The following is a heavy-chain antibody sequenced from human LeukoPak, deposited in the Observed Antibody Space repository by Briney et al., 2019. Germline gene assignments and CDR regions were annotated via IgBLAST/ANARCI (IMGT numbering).Heavy chain of an antibody. Sequence: HPGGSLRLSCVASGFAFTTYAVHWVRQAPGKGLEWVAVTDGNNKFYADSVMGRFTISSDKSTNTLYLQMNSLRPEDTAVYYCAKDLIAGSPDYFDHWGQGTLVTVSS. CDR2: TDGNNK. D-gene: IGHD1-14*01. V-gene: IGHV3-30*14. J-gene: IGHJ4*02. CDR3: AKDLIAGSPDYFDH. CDR1: GFAFTTYA.